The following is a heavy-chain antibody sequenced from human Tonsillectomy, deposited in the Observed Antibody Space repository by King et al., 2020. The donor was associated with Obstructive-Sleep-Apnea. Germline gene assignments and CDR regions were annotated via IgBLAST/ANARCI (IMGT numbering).Heavy chain of an antibody. CDR1: GLTFNNAW. CDR3: TTDDYATYYDGSGYYYHNY. J-gene: IGHJ4*02. D-gene: IGHD3-22*01. Sequence: AQLVQSGGGLVKPGGSLRLSCTASGLTFNNAWMSWVRQAPGKGLAWVGRIQSKTAGGTTDYAAPVKGRFTISRDDSKNTLDLQMNSLKTEDTAVYYCTTDDYATYYDGSGYYYHNYWGQGTLVTVSS. V-gene: IGHV3-15*01. CDR2: IQSKTAGGTT.